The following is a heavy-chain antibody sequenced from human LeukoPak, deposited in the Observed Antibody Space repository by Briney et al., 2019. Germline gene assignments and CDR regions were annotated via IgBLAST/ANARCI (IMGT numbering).Heavy chain of an antibody. CDR2: ISSSGTYK. D-gene: IGHD6-19*01. V-gene: IGHV3-21*01. J-gene: IGHJ4*02. CDR1: GFTFSSYS. CDR3: AKGKDSVAGATNDY. Sequence: PGGSLRLSCAVSGFTFSSYSMSWVRQAPGKGLEWVSSISSSGTYKYYADSVKGRFTISRDNAKNSLYLQMNSLRAEDTAVYYCAKGKDSVAGATNDYWGRGTLVTVSS.